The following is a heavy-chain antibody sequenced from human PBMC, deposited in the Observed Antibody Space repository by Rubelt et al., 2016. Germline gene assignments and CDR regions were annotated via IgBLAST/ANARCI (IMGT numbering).Heavy chain of an antibody. CDR1: GGSISSSSYY. CDR2: IYYCGST. D-gene: IGHD2-15*01. Sequence: QLQLQESGPGLVKPSETLSLTCTVSGGSISSSSYYWGWIRQPPGKGLEWIGSIYYCGSTYYNPSLKGRVSLSVGQSKNHVALKLSSVAAADTAVYYCARLVDVSGDVWGKGTTVTVSS. CDR3: ARLVDVSGDV. V-gene: IGHV4-39*01. J-gene: IGHJ6*04.